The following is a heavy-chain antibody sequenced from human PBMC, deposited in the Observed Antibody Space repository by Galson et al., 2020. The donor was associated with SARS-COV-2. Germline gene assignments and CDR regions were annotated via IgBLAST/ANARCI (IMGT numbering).Heavy chain of an antibody. CDR3: AKLAEGRRSSEDY. J-gene: IGHJ4*02. V-gene: IGHV4-59*08. CDR2: ISYDGST. Sequence: ETSETLSLTCAVSIGSMTGHYWSWIRQAPGKGLEWIDYISYDGSTTYNPSLKSRVTISIDTSKNQFSLRLTSVTAADTALYYCAKLAEGRRSSEDYWGQGTRVTVSS. CDR1: IGSMTGHY. D-gene: IGHD1-26*01.